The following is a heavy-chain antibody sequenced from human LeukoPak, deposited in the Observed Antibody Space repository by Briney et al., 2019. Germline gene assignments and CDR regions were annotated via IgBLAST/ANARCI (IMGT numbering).Heavy chain of an antibody. J-gene: IGHJ3*02. V-gene: IGHV4-59*01. D-gene: IGHD3-9*01. CDR2: IYYSGST. CDR1: GGSISSYY. CDR3: ARVFYDILSPGVGFDI. Sequence: SETLSLTCTVSGGSISSYYWSWIRQPPGKGLEWIWYIYYSGSTNYNPSLKSRVTISVDTSKNQFSLKLSSVTAADTAVYYCARVFYDILSPGVGFDIWGQGTMVTVSS.